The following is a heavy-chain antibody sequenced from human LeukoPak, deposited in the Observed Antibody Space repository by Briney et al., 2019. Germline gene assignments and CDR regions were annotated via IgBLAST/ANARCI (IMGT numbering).Heavy chain of an antibody. CDR1: GYTFTGYY. CDR2: INPNSGGT. V-gene: IGHV1-2*02. J-gene: IGHJ4*02. D-gene: IGHD3-22*01. CDR3: ARIMNYYDSSSGNDHGDY. Sequence: ASVKVSCKASGYTFTGYYMHWVRQAPGQGLEWMGWINPNSGGTNYAQKFQGRVTMTRDTSISTAYMELSRLRSDDTAVYYCARIMNYYDSSSGNDHGDYWGQGTLVTVSS.